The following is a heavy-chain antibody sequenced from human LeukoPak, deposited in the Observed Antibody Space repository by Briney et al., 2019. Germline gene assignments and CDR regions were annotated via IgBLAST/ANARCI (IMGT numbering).Heavy chain of an antibody. D-gene: IGHD4-17*01. CDR2: LYWNGGST. CDR3: ARYGSGDYGDCYYYYFMDV. V-gene: IGHV3-20*04. J-gene: IGHJ6*03. CDR1: GYTPDDYV. Sequence: GGSLRLSCAASGYTPDDYVMCSVRQAPGGGLGRVSGLYWNGGSTGSADSVRGRVTTSRDNATNSLYLQMKSVRAPNTASYFSARYGSGDYGDCYYYYFMDVWGKGTRVTVSS.